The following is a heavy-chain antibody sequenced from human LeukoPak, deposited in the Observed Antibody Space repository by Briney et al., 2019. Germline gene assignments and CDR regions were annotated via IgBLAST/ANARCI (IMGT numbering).Heavy chain of an antibody. CDR1: GYTLTSYA. CDR2: INTGNGNS. Sequence: ASVKVSCKASGYTLTSYAIHWVRQAPGQRPEWMGWINTGNGNSKYSQKFQGRVTITRDTSANTAYMELSSLRFEDTAVYYCARGGSRMTTFYIIDYWGQGTLVTVSS. V-gene: IGHV1-3*04. D-gene: IGHD4-11*01. J-gene: IGHJ4*02. CDR3: ARGGSRMTTFYIIDY.